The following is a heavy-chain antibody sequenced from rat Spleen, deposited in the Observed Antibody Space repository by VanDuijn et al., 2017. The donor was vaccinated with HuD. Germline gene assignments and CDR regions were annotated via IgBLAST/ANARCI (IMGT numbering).Heavy chain of an antibody. V-gene: IGHV2-30*01. CDR2: IWNGGST. J-gene: IGHJ2*01. Sequence: QVQLKESGPGLVQPSQTLSLTCTVSGFSLTSYNVHWVRQPTGKGLEWMGVIWNGGSTDYNSALKSRLSIRRDTSKSQVFLKMNSLQTEDTATYYCARANRDSYAHFDYWGQGVMVTVSS. CDR3: ARANRDSYAHFDY. D-gene: IGHD1-12*01. CDR1: GFSLTSYN.